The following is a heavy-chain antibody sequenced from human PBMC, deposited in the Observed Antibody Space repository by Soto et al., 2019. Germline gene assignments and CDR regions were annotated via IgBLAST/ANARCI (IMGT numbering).Heavy chain of an antibody. CDR2: ISSSGSTI. D-gene: IGHD6-13*01. CDR3: ARDLTYSSSWNGRPEYNWFDP. CDR1: GFTFSDYY. J-gene: IGHJ5*02. V-gene: IGHV3-11*01. Sequence: GGSLRLSCAASGFTFSDYYMSWIRQAPGKGLEWVSYISSSGSTIYYADSVKGRFTISRDNAKNSLYLQMNSLRAEDTAVYYCARDLTYSSSWNGRPEYNWFDPWGQGTLVTVSS.